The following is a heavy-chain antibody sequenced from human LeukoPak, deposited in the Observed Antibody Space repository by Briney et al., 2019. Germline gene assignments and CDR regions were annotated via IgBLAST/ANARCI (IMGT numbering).Heavy chain of an antibody. CDR1: EFTFSSYA. CDR3: TRDFYSSSWD. CDR2: IGTVSPYT. Sequence: GGSLRLSCAVSEFTFSSYAMNWVRQAPGKGLEWVSSIGTVSPYTYYADSVKGRFTIARDNAKNSLYLQMNSLRAEDTAVYYCTRDFYSSSWDWGQGTLVTVSS. V-gene: IGHV3-21*01. D-gene: IGHD6-13*01. J-gene: IGHJ1*01.